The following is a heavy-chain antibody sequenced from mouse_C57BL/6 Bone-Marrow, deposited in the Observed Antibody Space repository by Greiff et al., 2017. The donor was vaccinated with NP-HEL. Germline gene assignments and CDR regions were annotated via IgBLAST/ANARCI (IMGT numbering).Heavy chain of an antibody. J-gene: IGHJ2*01. CDR2: IDPSDSYT. CDR1: GYTFTSYW. D-gene: IGHD2-3*01. CDR3: ARYDGYCPYYFDY. Sequence: QVQLQQPGAELVKPGASVKLSCKASGYTFTSYWMQWVKQRPGQGLEWIGEIDPSDSYTNYNQKFKGKATLTVDTSSSTAYMQLSSLTSEDSAVYYCARYDGYCPYYFDYWGQGTTLTVSS. V-gene: IGHV1-50*01.